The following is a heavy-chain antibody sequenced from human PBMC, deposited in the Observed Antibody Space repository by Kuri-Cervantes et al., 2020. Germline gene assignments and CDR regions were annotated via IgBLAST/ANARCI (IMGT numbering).Heavy chain of an antibody. CDR2: IYHSGST. CDR3: ARGLGYCSGGNCYPGDFDY. Sequence: SETLSLTCAVSGYSISSGYYWGWIRQPPGKGLEWIGSIYHSGSTFYNPSLKSRVTISVDTSKNQFSLKLSSVTAADTAVYYCARGLGYCSGGNCYPGDFDYWGQGTLVTVSS. CDR1: GYSISSGYY. V-gene: IGHV4-38-2*01. D-gene: IGHD2-15*01. J-gene: IGHJ4*02.